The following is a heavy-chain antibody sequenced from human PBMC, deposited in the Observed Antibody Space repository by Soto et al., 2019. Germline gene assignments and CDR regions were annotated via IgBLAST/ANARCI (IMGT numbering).Heavy chain of an antibody. CDR2: ILVGGST. D-gene: IGHD2-8*02. CDR1: GFMWTSYD. V-gene: IGHV3-23*01. J-gene: IGHJ3*02. Sequence: PXGSLRLSCAASGFMWTSYDVSWVRQAPGKGLEWVSTILVGGSTHYEDSVKGRFTISRDRSKNTLYLQMNSLTAGDTAMYYCAKATATGGGAFDICGQGTMVTVSS. CDR3: AKATATGGGAFDI.